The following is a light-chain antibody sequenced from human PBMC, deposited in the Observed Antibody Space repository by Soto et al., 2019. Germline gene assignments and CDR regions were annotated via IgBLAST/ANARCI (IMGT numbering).Light chain of an antibody. Sequence: DIKMTQSPSTLSASVGDTVTITCRASQSISRWLAWYQQKPGKAAKILISDASILENGVPSRFSGTGSGTEFTLTISNLQPDDFATYFCQQYNSFSLITFGQGTRLEVK. CDR1: QSISRW. CDR2: DAS. J-gene: IGKJ5*01. V-gene: IGKV1-5*01. CDR3: QQYNSFSLIT.